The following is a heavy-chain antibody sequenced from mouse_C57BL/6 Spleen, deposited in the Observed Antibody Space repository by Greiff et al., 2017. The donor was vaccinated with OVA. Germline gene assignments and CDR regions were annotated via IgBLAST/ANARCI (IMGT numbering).Heavy chain of an antibody. CDR2: IYPGDGDT. V-gene: IGHV1-82*01. Sequence: QVQLKQSGPELVKPGASVKISCKASGYAFSSSWMNWVKQRPGKGLEWIGRIYPGDGDTNYNGKFKGKATLTADKSTSTAYMQLSSLTSDDSAVYFCARYYYGYYLLYAMDYWGQGTSVTVSS. J-gene: IGHJ4*01. D-gene: IGHD2-3*01. CDR3: ARYYYGYYLLYAMDY. CDR1: GYAFSSSW.